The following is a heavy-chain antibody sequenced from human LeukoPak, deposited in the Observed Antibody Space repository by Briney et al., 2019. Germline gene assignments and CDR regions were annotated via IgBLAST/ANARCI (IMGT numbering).Heavy chain of an antibody. J-gene: IGHJ4*02. D-gene: IGHD4-17*01. Sequence: GGSLRLSCAASGFTVSSNYMNWVRQAPRKGLEWVSVIYSGGSTYYADSVKGRFTISGDNSKNTLYLQMNSLRAEDTAVYYCARGPTTVINYFDCWGQGTLVTVSS. CDR2: IYSGGST. CDR3: ARGPTTVINYFDC. CDR1: GFTVSSNY. V-gene: IGHV3-53*01.